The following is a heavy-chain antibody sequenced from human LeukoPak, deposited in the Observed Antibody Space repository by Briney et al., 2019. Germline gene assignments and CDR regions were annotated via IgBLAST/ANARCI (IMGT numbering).Heavy chain of an antibody. V-gene: IGHV3-33*01. J-gene: IGHJ4*02. D-gene: IGHD2-15*01. CDR2: IWYDGSNK. Sequence: GGSLRLSCAASRFTFSSYGMHWVRQAPGNGLEWVAVIWYDGSNKYYTDSVKGRFTISRDNSKNTLYLQMNSLRAEDTAVYYCARGQYSPDYWGQGTLVTVSS. CDR1: RFTFSSYG. CDR3: ARGQYSPDY.